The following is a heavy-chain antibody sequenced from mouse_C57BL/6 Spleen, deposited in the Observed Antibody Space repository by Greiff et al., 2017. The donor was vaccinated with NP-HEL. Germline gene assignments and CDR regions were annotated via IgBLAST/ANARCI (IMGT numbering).Heavy chain of an antibody. D-gene: IGHD1-1*01. V-gene: IGHV5-4*01. CDR1: GFTFSSYA. CDR3: ARGIITTVVGYFDY. Sequence: EVQVVESGGGLVKPGGSLKLSCAASGFTFSSYAMSWVRQTPGKRLEWVATISDGGSYTYYPDNVKGRFTISRENAKNNLYLQRSHLKSEDTAMYYCARGIITTVVGYFDYWGQGTTLTVSS. CDR2: ISDGGSYT. J-gene: IGHJ2*01.